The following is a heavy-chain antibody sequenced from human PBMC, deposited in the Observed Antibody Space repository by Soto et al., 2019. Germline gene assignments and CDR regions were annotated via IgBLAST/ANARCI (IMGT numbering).Heavy chain of an antibody. CDR1: GFTFNSFG. CDR2: IWHDGTNR. J-gene: IGHJ6*02. CDR3: ARTGLQIVQATSYYYGLDV. Sequence: QVQLVESGGGVVQPGTSLRLSCEASGFTFNSFGMHWVRQAPGKGLEWVAMIWHDGTNRYYLDSVKGRFTISRDNSKDTLYLQMNNLRAEDTAVYYCARTGLQIVQATSYYYGLDVWGHGTTVTVSS. V-gene: IGHV3-33*01. D-gene: IGHD2-8*01.